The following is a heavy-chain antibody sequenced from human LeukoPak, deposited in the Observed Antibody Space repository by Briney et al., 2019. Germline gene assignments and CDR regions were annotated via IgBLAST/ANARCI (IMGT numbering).Heavy chain of an antibody. V-gene: IGHV3-30-3*01. J-gene: IGHJ6*02. CDR2: ISYDGSNK. Sequence: GGSLRLSCAASGFTFSSYAMHWVRQAPGKGLEWVAVISYDGSNKYYADSVKGRFTISRDNSKNTLYLQMNSLRAEDTAVYYCARDGVMLGYCSSTSCSPRGYYYYGMDVWGQGTTVTVSS. D-gene: IGHD2-2*01. CDR1: GFTFSSYA. CDR3: ARDGVMLGYCSSTSCSPRGYYYYGMDV.